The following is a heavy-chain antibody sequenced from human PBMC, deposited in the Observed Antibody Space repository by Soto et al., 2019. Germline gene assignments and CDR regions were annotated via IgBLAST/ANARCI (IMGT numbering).Heavy chain of an antibody. Sequence: GGSLRLSCAASGFTFSSYGMHWVRQAPGKGLEWVAVISYDGSNKYYADSVKGRFTISRDNSKNTLYLQMNSLRAEDRAVDYCAKDLGVKRVRGVMDNWFDPWGQGTLVTVSS. V-gene: IGHV3-30*18. CDR3: AKDLGVKRVRGVMDNWFDP. J-gene: IGHJ5*02. CDR1: GFTFSSYG. D-gene: IGHD3-10*01. CDR2: ISYDGSNK.